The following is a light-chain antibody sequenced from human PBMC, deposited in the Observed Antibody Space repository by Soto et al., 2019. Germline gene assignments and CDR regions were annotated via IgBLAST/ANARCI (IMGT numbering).Light chain of an antibody. CDR2: SDY. J-gene: IGLJ2*01. V-gene: IGLV1-44*01. CDR3: AAWDDSLNGAL. Sequence: HSVLTQPPSVSGTPGQRVIISCSGSSSNIGSSTVNWYQQFPGTAPKLLIYSDYQRPSGVPDRFSGSKSGTSAPLAISGLQSEDEADYFCAAWDDSLNGALFGGGTKLTVL. CDR1: SSNIGSST.